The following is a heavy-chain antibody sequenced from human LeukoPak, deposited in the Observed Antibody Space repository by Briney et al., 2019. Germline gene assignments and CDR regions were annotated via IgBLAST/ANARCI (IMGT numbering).Heavy chain of an antibody. D-gene: IGHD1-26*01. Sequence: LSGGSLRLSCAASGSTFSNYAMSWVRQGPGKGLEWVSGISGSGGTTYYADSVKGRFTISRDNSKNTLYLQLNSLRTEDTAVYYCAKEGTWDGNYWGQGALVTVSS. CDR2: ISGSGGTT. CDR3: AKEGTWDGNY. CDR1: GSTFSNYA. J-gene: IGHJ4*02. V-gene: IGHV3-23*01.